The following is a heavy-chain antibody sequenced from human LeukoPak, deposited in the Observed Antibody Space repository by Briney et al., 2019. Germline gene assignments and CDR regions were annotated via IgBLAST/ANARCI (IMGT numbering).Heavy chain of an antibody. CDR3: ALVEKIRGAIDY. D-gene: IGHD3-10*01. CDR1: GASISSGAYY. J-gene: IGHJ4*02. Sequence: SQTLSLTCTVSGASISSGAYYWSWIRQHPGKGLEWIVYISYSGSTFYNPSLKSRLIISVDTPKNQFSLKLSSVTAADTAVYYCALVEKIRGAIDYWGQGTLVTVSS. V-gene: IGHV4-31*03. CDR2: ISYSGST.